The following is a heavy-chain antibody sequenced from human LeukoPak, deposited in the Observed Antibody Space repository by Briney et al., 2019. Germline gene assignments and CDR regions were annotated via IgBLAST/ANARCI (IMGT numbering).Heavy chain of an antibody. J-gene: IGHJ5*02. CDR2: ISSSSSYI. CDR3: ARDRARSSSWYWFDP. V-gene: IGHV3-21*01. D-gene: IGHD6-13*01. CDR1: GFTFSSYS. Sequence: GGSLRLSCAASGFTFSSYSMNWVRQAPGKGLEWVSSISSSSSYIYYADSVKGRFTISRDNSKNTLYLQMNSLRAEDTAVYYCARDRARSSSWYWFDPWGQGTLVTVSS.